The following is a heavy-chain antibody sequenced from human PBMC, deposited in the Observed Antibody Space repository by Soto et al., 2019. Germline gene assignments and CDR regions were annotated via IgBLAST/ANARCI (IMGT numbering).Heavy chain of an antibody. J-gene: IGHJ3*01. CDR1: GFTFSSYA. Sequence: GSLRLSCAASGFTFSSYAMSWVRQAPGKGLEWVSAISGSGGSTYYADSVKGRFTISRDNSKNTLYLQMNSLRAEDTAVYYCAKDKGTYYYDSSGYYPFWGQGTMVTVSS. V-gene: IGHV3-23*01. CDR3: AKDKGTYYYDSSGYYPF. D-gene: IGHD3-22*01. CDR2: ISGSGGST.